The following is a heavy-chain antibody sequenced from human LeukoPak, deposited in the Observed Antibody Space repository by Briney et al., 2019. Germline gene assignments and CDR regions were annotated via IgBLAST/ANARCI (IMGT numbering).Heavy chain of an antibody. CDR2: IRYDGSNK. J-gene: IGHJ4*02. CDR3: AKIAAAGPHFDY. CDR1: GFTFTNAW. V-gene: IGHV3-30*02. Sequence: GGFLRLSCAASGFTFTNAWMSWVRQTPGKGLEWVAFIRYDGSNKYYADSVKGRFTISRDNSKNTLYLQMNSLRAEDTAVYYCAKIAAAGPHFDYWGQGTLVTVSS. D-gene: IGHD6-13*01.